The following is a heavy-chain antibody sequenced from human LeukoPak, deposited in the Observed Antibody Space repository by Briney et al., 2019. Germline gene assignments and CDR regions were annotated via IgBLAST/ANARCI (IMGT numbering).Heavy chain of an antibody. J-gene: IGHJ4*02. CDR1: GYTFTGYY. CDR3: ARDHERGSGWLSIRFDY. V-gene: IGHV1-2*02. CDR2: INPNSGGT. Sequence: GASVKVSCKASGYTFTGYYMHWVRQAPGQGLEWMGWINPNSGGTNYAQKFQGRVTMTRDTSISTAYMELSRLRSDDTAVYYCARDHERGSGWLSIRFDYWGQGTLVTVSS. D-gene: IGHD6-19*01.